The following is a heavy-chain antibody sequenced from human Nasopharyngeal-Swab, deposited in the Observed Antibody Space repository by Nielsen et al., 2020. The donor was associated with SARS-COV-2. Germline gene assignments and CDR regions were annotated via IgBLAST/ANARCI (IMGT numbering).Heavy chain of an antibody. CDR1: GFMFDDYP. V-gene: IGHV3-9*01. CDR2: ISWNSGYR. Sequence: SLKISCAASGFMFDDYPMYWVRQAPGKGLEWVSGISWNSGYRAYADSVKGRFTISRDNAKSSLYLQMNSLRAEDTAFYYCVKDSAFNYFGSGSFDSWGQGTLVTVSS. CDR3: VKDSAFNYFGSGSFDS. J-gene: IGHJ4*02. D-gene: IGHD3-10*01.